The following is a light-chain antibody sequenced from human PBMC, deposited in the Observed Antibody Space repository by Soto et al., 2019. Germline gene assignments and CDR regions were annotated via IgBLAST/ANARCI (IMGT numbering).Light chain of an antibody. Sequence: EIVLTQSPVTLSVSPGERATLSCRASQNINSNLAWYQQKPGQAPTLLIYGALTRVMGIPVRFSGSESGTEFTLTISSLKSEDFAVYYCQHYNSSAPEGTSGQGTKVDIK. CDR1: QNINSN. V-gene: IGKV3D-15*01. J-gene: IGKJ1*01. CDR2: GAL. CDR3: QHYNSSAPEGT.